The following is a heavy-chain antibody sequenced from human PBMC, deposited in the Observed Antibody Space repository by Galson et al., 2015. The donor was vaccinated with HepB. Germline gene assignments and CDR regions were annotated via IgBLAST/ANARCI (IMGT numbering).Heavy chain of an antibody. CDR3: ARGLLCGGSTCYPKDFYQYGMDV. V-gene: IGHV3-53*04. CDR1: GFTVSSNY. D-gene: IGHD2-15*01. CDR2: IYCGGST. Sequence: SLRLSCAASGFTVSSNYMSWVRQAPGKGLVWVSLIYCGGSTYFADSVKGRFTVSRPNSENTLYLQLNSLRPEDTAVYYCARGLLCGGSTCYPKDFYQYGMDVWGRGTTVTVSS. J-gene: IGHJ6*02.